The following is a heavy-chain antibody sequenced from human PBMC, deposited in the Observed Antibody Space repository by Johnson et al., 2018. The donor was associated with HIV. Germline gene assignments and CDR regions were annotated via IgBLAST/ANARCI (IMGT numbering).Heavy chain of an antibody. CDR2: ISYDGSNK. D-gene: IGHD3-10*01. V-gene: IGHV3-30-3*01. CDR1: GFTFSSYA. J-gene: IGHJ3*01. Sequence: QVQLVESGGGVVQPGRSLRLSCAASGFTFSSYAMHWVRQAPGKGLEWVAVISYDGSNKYYADSVKGRFTIPRDNSKNTLYLQMNSLRAEDTAVYSCYCTDPFGAGSESKGTFDAWGQGTMVTVSS. CDR3: YCTDPFGAGSESKGTFDA.